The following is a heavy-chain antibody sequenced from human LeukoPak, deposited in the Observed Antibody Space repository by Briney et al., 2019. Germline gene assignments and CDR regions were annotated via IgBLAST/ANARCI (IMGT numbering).Heavy chain of an antibody. J-gene: IGHJ4*02. CDR3: ARGVGYCSGGSCYVDYFDY. V-gene: IGHV4-59*01. Sequence: ASETLSLTCTVSGGSISSYYWSWIRQPPGKGLEWIGYIYYSGSTNYNPSLKGRVTISVDTSKNQFSLKLSSVTAADTAVYYCARGVGYCSGGSCYVDYFDYWGQGTLVTVSS. CDR2: IYYSGST. CDR1: GGSISSYY. D-gene: IGHD2-15*01.